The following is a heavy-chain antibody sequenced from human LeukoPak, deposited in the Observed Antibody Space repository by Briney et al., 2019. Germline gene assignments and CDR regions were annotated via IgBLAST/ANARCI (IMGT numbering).Heavy chain of an antibody. Sequence: GGSLRLSCAASGFTFSSYGMHWVRQAPGKGLEWVAFIRYDGSNKYYADSVKGRFTISRDNSKNTLYLQMNSLRAEDTAVYYCARDRSQNGYFDYWGQGTLVTVSS. CDR3: ARDRSQNGYFDY. J-gene: IGHJ4*02. CDR2: IRYDGSNK. D-gene: IGHD1-26*01. V-gene: IGHV3-30*02. CDR1: GFTFSSYG.